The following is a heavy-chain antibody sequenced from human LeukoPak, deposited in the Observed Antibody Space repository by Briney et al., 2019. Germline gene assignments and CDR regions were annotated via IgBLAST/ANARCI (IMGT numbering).Heavy chain of an antibody. CDR3: ARDLLLPGAVAGY. V-gene: IGHV1-2*02. D-gene: IGHD6-19*01. CDR2: INPNSGGT. CDR1: GYTFTGYY. Sequence: ASVTVSCKASGYTFTGYYMHWVRQAPGQGLEWMGWINPNSGGTNYAQKFQGRVTMTRDTSISTAYMELSRLRSDDTAVYYCARDLLLPGAVAGYWGQGTLVTVSS. J-gene: IGHJ4*02.